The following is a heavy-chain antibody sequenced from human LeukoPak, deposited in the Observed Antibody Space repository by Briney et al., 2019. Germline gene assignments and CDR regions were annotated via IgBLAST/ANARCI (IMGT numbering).Heavy chain of an antibody. J-gene: IGHJ4*02. D-gene: IGHD2-15*01. CDR1: GFTFSSYA. CDR3: ARDRGYCSGGSCYPKNFDY. V-gene: IGHV3-23*01. Sequence: PGGSLRLSCAASGFTFSSYAMSWVRQAPGKGLEWVSAISGSGGSTYYADSVKGRFTISRDNSKNTLYLQMNSLRAEDTAVYYCARDRGYCSGGSCYPKNFDYWGQGTLVTVSS. CDR2: ISGSGGST.